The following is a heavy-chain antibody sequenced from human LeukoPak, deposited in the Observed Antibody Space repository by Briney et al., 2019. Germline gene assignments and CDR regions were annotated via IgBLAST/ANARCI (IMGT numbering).Heavy chain of an antibody. CDR3: ARAAFRGFSTGRYRFFDY. V-gene: IGHV3-66*01. CDR1: GFTVNSHY. D-gene: IGHD6-19*01. J-gene: IGHJ4*02. CDR2: IYIGGRT. Sequence: PGGSLRLSCAASGFTVNSHYMNWVRQAPGRGLEWISVIYIGGRTYYTDSVKGRFTISRDNSKNTLFLQVNSLRADDTAVYYCARAAFRGFSTGRYRFFDYWGQGTLVTVSS.